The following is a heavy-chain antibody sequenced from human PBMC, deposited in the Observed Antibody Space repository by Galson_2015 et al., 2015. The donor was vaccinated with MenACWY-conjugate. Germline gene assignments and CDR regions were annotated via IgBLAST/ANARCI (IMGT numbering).Heavy chain of an antibody. J-gene: IGHJ4*02. CDR2: IRSKANSYAT. CDR1: GCTLSGSA. D-gene: IGHD2-15*01. CDR3: TRGYCSGGTCLTFDY. V-gene: IGHV3-73*01. Sequence: SLRLSCAASGCTLSGSAMHWVRQASGKGLEWVGRIRSKANSYATAYAPSVKGGFTISRDDSKNTAYLQMNSLKTEDTAVYYCTRGYCSGGTCLTFDYWGQGTLVTVSS.